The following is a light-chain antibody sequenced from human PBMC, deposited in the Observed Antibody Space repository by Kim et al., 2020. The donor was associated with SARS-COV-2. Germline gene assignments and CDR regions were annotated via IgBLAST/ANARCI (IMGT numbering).Light chain of an antibody. CDR3: DSRDSSSNQLV. V-gene: IGLV3-19*01. CDR2: GKN. J-gene: IGLJ2*01. Sequence: ALGQTVRITCQGDRLRSYYASWYQQKSGQAPKLVIYGKNNRPSGIPDRFSGSSSGNTASLTITGAQADDEADYYCDSRDSSSNQLVFGGGTQLTVL. CDR1: RLRSYY.